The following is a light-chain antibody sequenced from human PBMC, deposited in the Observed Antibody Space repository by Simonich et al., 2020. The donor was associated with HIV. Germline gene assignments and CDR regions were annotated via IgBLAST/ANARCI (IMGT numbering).Light chain of an antibody. Sequence: DIVMTQSPDSLAVSLGESATINCKSSQSILYSSNNKNYLAWYQQQPGQPPKLLIYWASTRESGVPHRFSGSGSGTDFTLTISSLQAEDVAVYYCQQYYSTPQTFGQGTKVEIK. J-gene: IGKJ1*01. CDR3: QQYYSTPQT. V-gene: IGKV4-1*01. CDR2: WAS. CDR1: QSILYSSNNKNY.